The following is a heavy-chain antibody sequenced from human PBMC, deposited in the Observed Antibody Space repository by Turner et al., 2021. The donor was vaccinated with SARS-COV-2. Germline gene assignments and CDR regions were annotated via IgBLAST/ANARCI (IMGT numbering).Heavy chain of an antibody. CDR3: ASPFDY. J-gene: IGHJ4*02. CDR2: IDSSSSTI. Sequence: EVHLVESGGGLVQPGGSLRRSCVASGFTFSTYSMNWVRQAPGKGLEWVSYIDSSSSTIYYADSVKGRFTISRDNAKNSLYLQMNSLRADDTAVYYCASPFDYWGQGTLVTVSS. V-gene: IGHV3-48*01. CDR1: GFTFSTYS.